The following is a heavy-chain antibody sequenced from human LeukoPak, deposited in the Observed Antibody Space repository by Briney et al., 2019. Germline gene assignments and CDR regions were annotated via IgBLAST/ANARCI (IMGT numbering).Heavy chain of an antibody. CDR2: MFGTGRT. Sequence: SETLSLTCTVSGGSSSSHYWSWIRQPPGKGLEWIGYMFGTGRTKDNPSLKSRVTLSAETSKNQFSLRLSSVTAADTAVYYCATIKRGSIFGYFDFWGQGILVTVSS. CDR1: GGSSSSHY. CDR3: ATIKRGSIFGYFDF. D-gene: IGHD5-18*01. J-gene: IGHJ4*01. V-gene: IGHV4-59*11.